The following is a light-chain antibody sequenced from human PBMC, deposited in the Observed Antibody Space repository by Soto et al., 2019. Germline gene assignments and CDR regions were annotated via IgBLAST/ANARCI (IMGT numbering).Light chain of an antibody. CDR1: QSVNPYY. J-gene: IGKJ1*01. V-gene: IGKV3-20*01. Sequence: EIVLTQSPGTLSLSPGERATLSCRASQSVNPYYLAWYQQKPGQAPRLLIYSASSRATGIPDRFSGSGSGTDFTLTIGRLEPEDFVVYYCQYYGRSPWTFGQGTKVEIK. CDR2: SAS. CDR3: QYYGRSPWT.